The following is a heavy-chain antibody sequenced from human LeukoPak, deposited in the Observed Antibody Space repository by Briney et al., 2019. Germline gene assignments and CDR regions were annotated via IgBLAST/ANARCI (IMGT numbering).Heavy chain of an antibody. J-gene: IGHJ4*02. CDR2: IYPGDSDT. Sequence: GESLMISCKGSGYSFTSYWIAWVRQMPGEGLEWMGIIYPGDSDTRYSPSFQGQVTISADKSISTAYLQWSSVKASDTAMYYCARHGSAAADDYWGQGTLVTVSS. CDR3: ARHGSAAADDY. CDR1: GYSFTSYW. D-gene: IGHD6-13*01. V-gene: IGHV5-51*01.